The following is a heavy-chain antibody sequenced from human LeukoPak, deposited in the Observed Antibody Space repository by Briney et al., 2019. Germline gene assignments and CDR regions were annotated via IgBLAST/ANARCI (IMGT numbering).Heavy chain of an antibody. D-gene: IGHD2-2*02. CDR1: GGSISSYY. V-gene: IGHV4-4*07. CDR2: IYTSGSI. CDR3: ARGHCSSTSYYTEWFDP. J-gene: IGHJ5*02. Sequence: SETLSLTCTSSGGSISSYYWSWIRQPAGKGLEWIGRIYTSGSINYNPSLKSRVTMSVDTSKNQFSLKLSSVTAADTAVYYCARGHCSSTSYYTEWFDPWGQGTLVTVSS.